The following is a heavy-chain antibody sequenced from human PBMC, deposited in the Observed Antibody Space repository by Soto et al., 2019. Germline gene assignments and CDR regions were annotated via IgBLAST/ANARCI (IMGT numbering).Heavy chain of an antibody. CDR3: VEGLRLGELSR. V-gene: IGHV1-46*01. CDR1: GYTFTSYF. CDR2: INPMADVL. D-gene: IGHD3-16*01. J-gene: IGHJ4*02. Sequence: ASVKVSCKASGYTFTSYFMQWVRQAPGQGLEWMGRINPMADVLHYAQRFQGRVTITADRSTGIGYMELSSLTTEDTAVYYCVEGLRLGELSRWGQGTKVTVSS.